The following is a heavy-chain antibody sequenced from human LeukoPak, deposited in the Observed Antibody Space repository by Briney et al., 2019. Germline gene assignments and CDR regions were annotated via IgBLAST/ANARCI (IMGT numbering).Heavy chain of an antibody. V-gene: IGHV4-34*01. CDR1: GGSFSGYY. J-gene: IGHJ4*02. CDR3: ARGKEVVPAAIYDY. Sequence: PSETLSLTCAVYGGSFSGYYWSWIRQPPGKGLEWIGEINHSGSTNYNPSLKSRVTISVDTSKNQFSLKLSSVTAADTAVYYCARGKEVVPAAIYDYWGQGTLVTVSS. D-gene: IGHD2-2*01. CDR2: INHSGST.